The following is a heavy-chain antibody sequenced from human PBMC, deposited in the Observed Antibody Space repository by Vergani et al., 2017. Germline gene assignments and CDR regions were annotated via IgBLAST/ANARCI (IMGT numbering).Heavy chain of an antibody. CDR2: ISGSGGST. Sequence: EVQLLESGGGLVQPGGSLRLSCAASGFTFSSYAMSWVRQAPGKGLEWVSAISGSGGSTYYADSVKGRFTISRDNSKNTLYLQMNSLRAEDTAVYYCAIRWHYDSSGLQRYWGQGTLVTVSS. D-gene: IGHD3-22*01. CDR1: GFTFSSYA. J-gene: IGHJ4*02. CDR3: AIRWHYDSSGLQRY. V-gene: IGHV3-23*01.